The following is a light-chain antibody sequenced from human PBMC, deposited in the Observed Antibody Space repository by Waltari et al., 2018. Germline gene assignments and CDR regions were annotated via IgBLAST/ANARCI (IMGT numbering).Light chain of an antibody. CDR3: LQDYFYPWT. Sequence: QMTQSPSSLSASMGDNVTITCRASQGVRNDLAWYQQKPGRAPKLLIFAGSTLKSGVPSRFSGSGSDTDFTLTINSLQPEDFATYFCLQDYFYPWTFGRGTTVEIK. CDR2: AGS. J-gene: IGKJ1*01. CDR1: QGVRND. V-gene: IGKV1-6*01.